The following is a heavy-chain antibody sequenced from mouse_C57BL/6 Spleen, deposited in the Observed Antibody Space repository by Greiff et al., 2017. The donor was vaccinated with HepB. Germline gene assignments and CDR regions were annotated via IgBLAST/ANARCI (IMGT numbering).Heavy chain of an antibody. CDR2: INPSSGYT. V-gene: IGHV1-7*01. D-gene: IGHD2-4*01. J-gene: IGHJ3*01. Sequence: VQLVESGAELAKPGASVKLSCKASGYTFTSYWMHWVKQRPGQGLEWIGYINPSSGYTKYNQKFKDKATLTADKSSSTAYMQLSSLTYEASAVYYCARDDYDWFADGGKGTLVTVSA. CDR3: ARDDYDWFAD. CDR1: GYTFTSYW.